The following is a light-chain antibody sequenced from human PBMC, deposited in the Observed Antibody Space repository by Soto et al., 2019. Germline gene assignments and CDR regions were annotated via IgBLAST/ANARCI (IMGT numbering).Light chain of an antibody. CDR1: QSVSNN. V-gene: IGKV3-15*01. CDR3: QQYTNWPPVT. Sequence: ETVMTQSPGTLSVSPGERVTLSCRASQSVSNNLAWYQQRSGQAPRLLIYGASTRATGVPARFSGSGSGTDFTLTISSVQSEDFAVYYCQQYTNWPPVTFGQGTRLEIK. J-gene: IGKJ5*01. CDR2: GAS.